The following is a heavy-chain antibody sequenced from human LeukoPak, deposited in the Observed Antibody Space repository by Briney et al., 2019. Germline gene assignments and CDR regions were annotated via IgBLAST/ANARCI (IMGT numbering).Heavy chain of an antibody. Sequence: GGSLRLSCTASGFSFSTYSMNWVRQAPGKGLEWVSYIVGSSSNIYYADSVKGRFTISRDNAKNTLYLQMNSLRAEDTAVYYCASMAVAGTVYYYGMDVWGQGTTVTVSS. V-gene: IGHV3-48*04. CDR1: GFSFSTYS. CDR2: IVGSSSNI. CDR3: ASMAVAGTVYYYGMDV. J-gene: IGHJ6*02. D-gene: IGHD6-19*01.